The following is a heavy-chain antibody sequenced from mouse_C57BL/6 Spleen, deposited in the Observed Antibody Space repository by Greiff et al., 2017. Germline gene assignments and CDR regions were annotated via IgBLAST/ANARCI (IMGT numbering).Heavy chain of an antibody. CDR2: IWSGGST. Sequence: VKLMESGPGLVQPSQSLSITCTVSGFSLTSYGVHWVRQSPGKGLEWLGVIWSGGSTDYNAAFMSRLSITKDNSKSQVFFKMNSLQADDTAIYYCAKILGTYAMDYWGQGTSVTVSS. CDR3: AKILGTYAMDY. V-gene: IGHV2-5*01. J-gene: IGHJ4*01. CDR1: GFSLTSYG. D-gene: IGHD2-14*01.